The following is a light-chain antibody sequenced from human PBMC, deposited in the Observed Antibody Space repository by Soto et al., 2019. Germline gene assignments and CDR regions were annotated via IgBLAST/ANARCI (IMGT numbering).Light chain of an antibody. CDR1: QDSRSW. CDR2: SAS. Sequence: DIPMTQSPSSLSASVGDRVTITCRASQDSRSWLAWYQQKPGKAPKLLISSASSLQSGVPSRFSGSGSGAAFTLTISGLQLEDCATYYCQQSDTFPATFGGGTRVEIK. CDR3: QQSDTFPAT. J-gene: IGKJ4*01. V-gene: IGKV1D-12*01.